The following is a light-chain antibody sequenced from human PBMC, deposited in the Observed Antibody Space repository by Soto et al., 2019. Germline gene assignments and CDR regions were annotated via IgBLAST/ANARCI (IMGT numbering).Light chain of an antibody. CDR3: MQGTHWPIN. CDR1: QSLVHSDGIAY. Sequence: DVVMTQSPLSRPVTLGHPASISCRSNQSLVHSDGIAYFSWFQQRPGRSPRRLIYKVSNRDSGVPAGFSGSGSGTDFALKISRVEAEDVGVYYCMQGTHWPINFGQGTRLEIK. V-gene: IGKV2-30*02. J-gene: IGKJ5*01. CDR2: KVS.